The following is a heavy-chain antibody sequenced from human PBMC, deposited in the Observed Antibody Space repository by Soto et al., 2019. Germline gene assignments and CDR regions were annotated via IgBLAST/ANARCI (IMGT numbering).Heavy chain of an antibody. Sequence: QVQLQESGPGLVKPSQTLSLTCTVSGGSISSGGYYWSWIRQHPGKGLEWIGYIYHSGSTYYNPSLHSRVTISVSTSKSRFSLKLSSGTAADTAVYYCARSYYYYYGMDFWGQGTTVTVSS. J-gene: IGHJ6*02. CDR2: IYHSGST. CDR3: ARSYYYYYGMDF. CDR1: GGSISSGGYY. V-gene: IGHV4-31*03.